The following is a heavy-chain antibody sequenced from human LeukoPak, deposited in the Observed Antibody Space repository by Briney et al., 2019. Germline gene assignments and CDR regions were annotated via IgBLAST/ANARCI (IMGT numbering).Heavy chain of an antibody. J-gene: IGHJ4*02. CDR3: ARASLGYCSSTNCYFDY. D-gene: IGHD2-2*01. CDR2: ISYDGSNK. Sequence: PGGSLRLSCAASGFTFSSYAMHWVRQAPGKGLEWVAVISYDGSNKYYADPVKGRFTISRDNSKNTLYLQMNSLRAEDTAVYYCARASLGYCSSTNCYFDYWGQGTLVTVSS. V-gene: IGHV3-30-3*01. CDR1: GFTFSSYA.